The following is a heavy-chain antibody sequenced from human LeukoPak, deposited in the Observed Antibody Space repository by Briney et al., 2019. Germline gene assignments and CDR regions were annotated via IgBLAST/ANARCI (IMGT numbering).Heavy chain of an antibody. J-gene: IGHJ6*02. CDR3: ARGSGSSGWYGMDV. D-gene: IGHD6-19*01. CDR1: GYTFTSYA. CDR2: INTNTGNP. Sequence: ASVKVSCKASGYTFTSYAVNWVRQAPGQGLEWMGWINTNTGNPTYAQGFTGRFVFSLDTSVSTAYLQISSLKAEDTAVYYCARGSGSSGWYGMDVWGQGTTVTVSS. V-gene: IGHV7-4-1*02.